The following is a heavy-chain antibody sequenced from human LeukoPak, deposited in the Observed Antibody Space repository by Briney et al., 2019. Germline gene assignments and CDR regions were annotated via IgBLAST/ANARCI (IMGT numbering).Heavy chain of an antibody. D-gene: IGHD2-2*01. Sequence: GALRLSCAASGFTFSSYSMNWVRQAPGKGLEWVSYISTSSNTIYYADSVKGRFTISRDNAKNSLYLQMNSLRAEDTAVYYCAPGYCSSASCYHYFEYWGQGTLVTVSS. CDR2: ISTSSNTI. CDR1: GFTFSSYS. V-gene: IGHV3-48*01. CDR3: APGYCSSASCYHYFEY. J-gene: IGHJ4*02.